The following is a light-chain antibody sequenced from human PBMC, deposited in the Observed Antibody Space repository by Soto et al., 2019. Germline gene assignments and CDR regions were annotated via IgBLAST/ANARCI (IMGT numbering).Light chain of an antibody. CDR1: TGAVTSGHY. V-gene: IGLV7-46*01. J-gene: IGLJ2*01. CDR2: DTS. Sequence: QSVVTQEPSLTVSPGGTVTLTCGSSTGAVTSGHYPYWFQQRPGQAPRTLISDTSNRHPWTPARFSGALLGGKAALTLTGAQHEDEADYYCLLSFSGVEVFGGGTKLTVL. CDR3: LLSFSGVEV.